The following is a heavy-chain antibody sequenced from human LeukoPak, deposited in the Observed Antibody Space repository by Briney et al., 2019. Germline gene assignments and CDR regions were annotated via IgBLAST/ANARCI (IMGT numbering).Heavy chain of an antibody. J-gene: IGHJ4*02. CDR3: ARGMVRGVIMKTFDY. D-gene: IGHD3-10*01. CDR1: GFTFSSYG. CDR2: ISSSSYI. V-gene: IGHV3-21*01. Sequence: GGSLRLSFAASGFTFSSYGMSWVRQAPGKGLEWVSSISSSSYINYADSVKGRFTISRDNAKNSLYLQMNSLRAEDTAVYYCARGMVRGVIMKTFDYWGQGTLVTVSS.